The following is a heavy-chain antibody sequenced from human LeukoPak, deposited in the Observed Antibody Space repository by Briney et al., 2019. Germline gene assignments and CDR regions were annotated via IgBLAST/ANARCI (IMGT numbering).Heavy chain of an antibody. CDR3: AKDAHRGKPYYYGSGGPFDY. CDR2: IRYDGSNK. Sequence: QPGGSLRLSCAASGFTFNSYSMNWVRQAPGKGLEWVAFIRYDGSNKYYADSVKGRFTISRDNSKNTLYLQMNSLRAEDTAVYYCAKDAHRGKPYYYGSGGPFDYWGQGTLVTVSS. V-gene: IGHV3-30*02. D-gene: IGHD3-10*01. CDR1: GFTFNSYS. J-gene: IGHJ4*02.